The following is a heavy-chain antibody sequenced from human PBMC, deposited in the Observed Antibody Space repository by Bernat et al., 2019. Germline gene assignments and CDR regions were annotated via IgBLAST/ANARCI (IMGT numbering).Heavy chain of an antibody. J-gene: IGHJ4*02. D-gene: IGHD2/OR15-2a*01. CDR2: ISGSGATT. Sequence: EVQLLESGGGLVQPGGSLRLSCAASGFTFSTYAMTWVRQAPGKGLEWVSVISGSGATTYYADSVKGRFTISRDNSKNTLYLQMNSLRAEDTAVNYCAKKYCSSITCYHDYWGQGTLVTVSS. V-gene: IGHV3-23*01. CDR1: GFTFSTYA. CDR3: AKKYCSSITCYHDY.